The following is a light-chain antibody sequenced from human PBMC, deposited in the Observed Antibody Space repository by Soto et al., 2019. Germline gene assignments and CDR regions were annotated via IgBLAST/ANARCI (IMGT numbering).Light chain of an antibody. CDR3: QQANSFPIT. V-gene: IGKV1-12*01. CDR1: QDISSW. J-gene: IGKJ5*01. Sequence: DIQMTQSPSSVSASVGDRVTITCRASQDISSWLAWYQQKPGKAPKLLIYAASNLQSGVPSRFSGSGSGTDFTLTIISLQPEDFASYYCQQANSFPITFGQGTRLEIK. CDR2: AAS.